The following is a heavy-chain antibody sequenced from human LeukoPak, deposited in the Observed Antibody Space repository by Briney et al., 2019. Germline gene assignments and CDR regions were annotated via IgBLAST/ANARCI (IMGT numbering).Heavy chain of an antibody. V-gene: IGHV4-30-4*08. CDR2: IYYSGST. CDR3: ARVRLLEWSRHYYFDY. J-gene: IGHJ4*02. D-gene: IGHD3-3*01. Sequence: SETLSLTCTVSGGSISSGDYYWSWIRQPPGKGLEWIVYIYYSGSTYYNPSLESRVTISVDTSKNQFSLKLSSVTAADTAVYYSARVRLLEWSRHYYFDYWGQGTLVTVSS. CDR1: GGSISSGDYY.